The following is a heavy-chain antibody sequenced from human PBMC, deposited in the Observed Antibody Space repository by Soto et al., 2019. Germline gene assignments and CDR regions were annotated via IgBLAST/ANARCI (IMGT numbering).Heavy chain of an antibody. V-gene: IGHV3-33*06. Sequence: PGGSLRLSCAASGFTFGTYAIHWVRQAPGKGLEWVAVIYYDGSNRYYGDAVKGRFTISRDNSKNTPYLQMNSLRDEDTAVYYCAKDFPEPSDYWGQGTLVTVSS. CDR2: IYYDGSNR. CDR1: GFTFGTYA. J-gene: IGHJ4*02. CDR3: AKDFPEPSDY. D-gene: IGHD1-1*01.